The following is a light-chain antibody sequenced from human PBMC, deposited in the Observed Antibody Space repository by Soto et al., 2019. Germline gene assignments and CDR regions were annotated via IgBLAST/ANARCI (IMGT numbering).Light chain of an antibody. CDR1: SSDVGSYNY. Sequence: QSALTQPASVSGSPGQSITISCTGTSSDVGSYNYVSWYQQHPGKAPKLMISEVSNRPSGVSTRFSGSKSGNTASLTISGLQAEDEADYYCFSCTRYSTLYVFGSGTKLTVL. CDR2: EVS. CDR3: FSCTRYSTLYV. J-gene: IGLJ1*01. V-gene: IGLV2-14*01.